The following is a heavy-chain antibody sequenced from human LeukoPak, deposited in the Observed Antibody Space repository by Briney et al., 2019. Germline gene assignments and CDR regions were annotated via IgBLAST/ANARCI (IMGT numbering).Heavy chain of an antibody. D-gene: IGHD3-22*01. Sequence: SETLSLTCTVSGGSISSYYWSWIRQPPGKGMEWIGFIFYSGTTNYNPSLKSRVTISVDTSKNQFSLKLSSVTAADTAVYYCARGGWNKFDYWGQGTLVTVSS. J-gene: IGHJ4*02. V-gene: IGHV4-59*01. CDR2: IFYSGTT. CDR1: GGSISSYY. CDR3: ARGGWNKFDY.